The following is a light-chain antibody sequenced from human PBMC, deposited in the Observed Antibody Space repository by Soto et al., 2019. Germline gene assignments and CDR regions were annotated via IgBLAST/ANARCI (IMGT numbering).Light chain of an antibody. Sequence: QSALTQPPSASGSPGQSVTISCTGTGSDVGAYNYVSWYQQLPGKAPKLIIYEVSKRPSGVPDRFSGSKSGNTASLTVSGLQAEDEADYYCTSYAGTYSFFYVFGTGTKLTVL. CDR1: GSDVGAYNY. J-gene: IGLJ1*01. CDR2: EVS. CDR3: TSYAGTYSFFYV. V-gene: IGLV2-8*01.